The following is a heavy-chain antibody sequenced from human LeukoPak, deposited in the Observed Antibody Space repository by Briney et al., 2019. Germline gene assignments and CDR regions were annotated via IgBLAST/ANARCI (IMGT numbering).Heavy chain of an antibody. CDR2: ISPGGGTT. D-gene: IGHD6-13*01. CDR1: GFALGSEA. CDR3: AKGAYSSSWLQFDY. J-gene: IGHJ4*02. V-gene: IGHV3-23*01. Sequence: GGSLRLSCAVSGFALGSEAMSWVRQSPARGLEWVASISPGGGTTYYADYVKGRFTISRDNSKNTLYLQMNSLRAEDTAVYYCAKGAYSSSWLQFDYWGQGTLVTVSS.